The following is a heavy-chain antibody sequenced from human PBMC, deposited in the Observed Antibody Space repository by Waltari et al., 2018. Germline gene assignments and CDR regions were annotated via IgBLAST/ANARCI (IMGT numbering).Heavy chain of an antibody. CDR2: INPNSGGT. CDR1: GYTFTGYY. Sequence: QVQLVQSGAEVKKPGASVKVSCKASGYTFTGYYKHWVRQAPGQGLEWMGWINPNSGGTNSAHKFQGRVTMTRYTSISTAYMELSRLRSDDTAVYYCARGRNSKVDYWGQGTLVTVSS. CDR3: ARGRNSKVDY. D-gene: IGHD6-13*01. J-gene: IGHJ4*02. V-gene: IGHV1-2*07.